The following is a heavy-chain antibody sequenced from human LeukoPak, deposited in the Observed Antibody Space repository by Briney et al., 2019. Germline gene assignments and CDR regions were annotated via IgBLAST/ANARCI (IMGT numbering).Heavy chain of an antibody. D-gene: IGHD6-19*01. Sequence: GGSLRLSCEASGFTFSSYWMSWVRQAPGKGLEWVSSISSSSSYIYYADSVKGRFTISRDNAKNSLYLQMNSLRAEDTAVYYCASAIAVAGTYWGQGTLVTVSS. J-gene: IGHJ4*02. CDR2: ISSSSSYI. CDR3: ASAIAVAGTY. V-gene: IGHV3-21*01. CDR1: GFTFSSYW.